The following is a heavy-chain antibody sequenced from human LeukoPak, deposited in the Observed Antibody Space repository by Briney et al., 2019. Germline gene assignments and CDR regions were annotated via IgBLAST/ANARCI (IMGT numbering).Heavy chain of an antibody. CDR1: GFTFNTYS. CDR3: ARAVGATRVIDYYYYYMDV. Sequence: GGSLRLSCAASGFTFNTYSMNWVRQAPGKGLEWVSFIFRSGSSIYYADSVKGRFTISRDDAKNSLYLQMNSLRAEDTAVYYCARAVGATRVIDYYYYYMDVWGKGTTVTVSS. D-gene: IGHD1-26*01. J-gene: IGHJ6*03. V-gene: IGHV3-21*01. CDR2: IFRSGSSI.